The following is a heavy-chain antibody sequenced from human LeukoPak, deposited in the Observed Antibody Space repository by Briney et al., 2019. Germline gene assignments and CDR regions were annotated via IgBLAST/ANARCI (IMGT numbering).Heavy chain of an antibody. J-gene: IGHJ4*02. D-gene: IGHD2-2*01. CDR1: GFSLSTSGVG. V-gene: IGHV2-5*02. CDR3: AHRNLPTLPFNY. CDR2: IYWDDDK. Sequence: ESGPTLVKPTQTLTLTCTFSGFSLSTSGVGVGWIRQPPGKALEWLALIYWDDDKRYSPSLTSRLTITKDTSKNQVVLTMTNMDPVDTATYYCAHRNLPTLPFNYWGQGTRVTVSS.